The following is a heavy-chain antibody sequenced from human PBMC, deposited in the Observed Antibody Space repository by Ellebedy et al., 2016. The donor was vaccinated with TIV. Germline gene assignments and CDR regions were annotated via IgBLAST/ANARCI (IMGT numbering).Heavy chain of an antibody. D-gene: IGHD2/OR15-2a*01. J-gene: IGHJ3*02. CDR1: GYSVSSGSY. CDR3: ATFRNLDGFDI. CDR2: IYHSGST. Sequence: SETLSLTCAVSGYSVSSGSYWGWIRQPPGKGLEWIGSIYHSGSTYYNPSLKRRVTISMDTSRNQLSLRLTSVTAADTAVYYCATFRNLDGFDIWGQGKMVTVSS. V-gene: IGHV4-38-2*01.